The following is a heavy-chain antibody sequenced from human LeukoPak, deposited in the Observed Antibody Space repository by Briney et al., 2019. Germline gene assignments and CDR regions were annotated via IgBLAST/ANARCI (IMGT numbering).Heavy chain of an antibody. CDR1: GFPFSSYE. D-gene: IGHD5-24*01. CDR2: ISSSGSTI. V-gene: IGHV3-48*03. J-gene: IGHJ5*02. CDR3: ASRVRGGRWLYNWFDP. Sequence: GSLRLSCAASGFPFSSYEMNWVRRAPGKGLEWVSYISSSGSTIYYADSVKGRFTISRDNAKNSLYLQMNSLRAEDTAVYYCASRVRGGRWLYNWFDPWGQGTLVTVSS.